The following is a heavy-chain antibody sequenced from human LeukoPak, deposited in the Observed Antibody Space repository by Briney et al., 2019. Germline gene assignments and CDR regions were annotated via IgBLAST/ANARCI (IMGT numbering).Heavy chain of an antibody. CDR2: TFAGYSYT. J-gene: IGHJ3*02. Sequence: ESLKISCQSSGYNFTPYWIVWVRQMPGKGLEWMGITFAGYSYTIYSPSFQGQVTISVDKSISTAYLQWSSLKASDTAMYYCARHVLRSVDAFDIWGQGTMVTVSS. CDR1: GYNFTPYW. V-gene: IGHV5-51*01. CDR3: ARHVLRSVDAFDI. D-gene: IGHD3-10*02.